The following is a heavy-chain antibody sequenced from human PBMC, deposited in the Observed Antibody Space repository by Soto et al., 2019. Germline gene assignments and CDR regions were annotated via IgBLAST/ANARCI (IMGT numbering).Heavy chain of an antibody. D-gene: IGHD6-19*01. V-gene: IGHV3-74*01. CDR2: INGDGSTT. CDR1: GFTFSGYW. CDR3: VRVNETSGWGAFDY. Sequence: EVQLVESGGGLVQPGGSLRLSCAASGFTFSGYWVHWVRQAPGKGLVWVSRINGDGSTTRNADSVKGRFTISRDNAKNTLYLQMNSLSAEDTAVYYCVRVNETSGWGAFDYWGQGTLVTVSS. J-gene: IGHJ4*02.